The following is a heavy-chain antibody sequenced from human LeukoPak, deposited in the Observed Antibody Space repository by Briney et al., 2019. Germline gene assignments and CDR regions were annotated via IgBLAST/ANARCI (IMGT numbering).Heavy chain of an antibody. J-gene: IGHJ4*02. CDR1: GFTFSSYA. V-gene: IGHV3-23*01. CDR3: AKGDITIFGVLQFPLDY. CDR2: ISGSGGST. D-gene: IGHD3-3*01. Sequence: PGGSLRLSCAASGFTFSSYAMSWVRQAPGKGLEWVSAISGSGGSTYYADSVKGRFTISRDNSKNTLYLQMNSLRAEDTAVYYCAKGDITIFGVLQFPLDYWGQGTLVTVSS.